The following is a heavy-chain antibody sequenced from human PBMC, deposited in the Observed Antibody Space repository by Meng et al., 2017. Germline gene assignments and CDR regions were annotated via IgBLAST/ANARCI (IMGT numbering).Heavy chain of an antibody. CDR2: ITKDGSRK. J-gene: IGHJ4*02. CDR3: ARDFDY. CDR1: GFIFRIYE. V-gene: IGHV3-30*16. Sequence: GQGVDAGGDVVPPGRSLTHSCPASGFIFRIYEMHWFRQAPGKGLEWVACITKDGSRKYYLGSVRGRFTISGDNSKNTLYLEMNSLRSEDTALYYCARDFDYWGQGTLVTVSS.